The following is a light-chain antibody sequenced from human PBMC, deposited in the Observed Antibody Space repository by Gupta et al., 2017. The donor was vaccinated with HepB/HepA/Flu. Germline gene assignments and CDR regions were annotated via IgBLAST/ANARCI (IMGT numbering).Light chain of an antibody. J-gene: IGLJ1*01. CDR3: GTGDSSRSDYV. CDR2: ENN. Sequence: QSVSTQPSSMSADPGQKGTSSWSGSSSKIGKKYVYWYHHRPGTSPKMLIYENNRRPSGIPDRFSGSKSGTAATMNITGLQTGDDADYYCGTGDSSRSDYVFGTGTKLTVL. V-gene: IGLV1-51*01. CDR1: SSKIGKKY.